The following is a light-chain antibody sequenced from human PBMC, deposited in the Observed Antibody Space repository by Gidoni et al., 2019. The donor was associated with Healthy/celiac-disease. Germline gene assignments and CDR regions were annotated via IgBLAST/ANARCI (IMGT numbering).Light chain of an antibody. J-gene: IGKJ1*01. Sequence: EIVMTQSPATLSVSPGERATLSCRASQSVSSNLGWYQQKPGQAPRLLIYGASTRATGIPARFSGSGSGTEFTLTISSLQSEDFAVYYCQQYNNWPPWTFXXXTKVEIK. CDR1: QSVSSN. V-gene: IGKV3-15*01. CDR2: GAS. CDR3: QQYNNWPPWT.